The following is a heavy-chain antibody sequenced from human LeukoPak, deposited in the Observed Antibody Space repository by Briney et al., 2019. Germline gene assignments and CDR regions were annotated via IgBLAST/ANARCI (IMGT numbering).Heavy chain of an antibody. CDR3: ARDPPAVLIDTYG. Sequence: GGSLRLSCTASGFIVTNNYINWVRQAPGKGLEWVSLVYSGGSTYYADSVKGRFTISRDNSKNMVHLQMNSLRAEDTAMYYCARDPPAVLIDTYGWGQGTLVTVSS. CDR1: GFIVTNNY. J-gene: IGHJ4*02. D-gene: IGHD2-8*01. CDR2: VYSGGST. V-gene: IGHV3-66*01.